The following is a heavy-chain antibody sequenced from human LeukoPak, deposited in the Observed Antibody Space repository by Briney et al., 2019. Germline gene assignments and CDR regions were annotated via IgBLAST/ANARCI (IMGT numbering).Heavy chain of an antibody. CDR1: GGSISSYY. D-gene: IGHD3-3*01. J-gene: IGHJ5*02. CDR2: IYYSGST. V-gene: IGHV4-59*01. CDR3: ARGGGTYYDFWSGYLNWFDP. Sequence: SETLSLTCTVSGGSISSYYWSWIRQPPGKGLERIGYIYYSGSTNYNPSLKSRVTISVDTSKNQFSLKLSSVTAADTAVYYCARGGGTYYDFWSGYLNWFDPWGQGTLVTVSS.